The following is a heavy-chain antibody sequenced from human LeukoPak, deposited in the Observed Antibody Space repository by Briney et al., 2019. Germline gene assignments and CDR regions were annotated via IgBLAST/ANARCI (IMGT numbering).Heavy chain of an antibody. J-gene: IGHJ4*02. CDR3: SRDGGFWSAYPLDY. Sequence: GGSLRLSCAASAFTFSTYNMNWVRQAPGKGLEWVSYISTTSSNIYYADSVEGRFTISRDNAKNLLYLQMDSLRDEDTAVYYCSRDGGFWSAYPLDYWGQGTLVTVSA. CDR1: AFTFSTYN. D-gene: IGHD3-3*01. V-gene: IGHV3-48*02. CDR2: ISTTSSNI.